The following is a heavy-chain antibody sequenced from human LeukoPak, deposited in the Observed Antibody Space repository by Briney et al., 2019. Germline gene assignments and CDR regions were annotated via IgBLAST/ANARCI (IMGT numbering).Heavy chain of an antibody. CDR1: GYTFTSYA. J-gene: IGHJ4*02. Sequence: SVKVSCKASGYTFTSYAMHWVRQAPGQGLEWMGGIIPIFGTANYAQKFQGRVTITTDESTSTAYMELSSLRSEDTAVYYCAREAKYDFWSGNLYYFDYWGQGTLVTVSS. CDR2: IIPIFGTA. D-gene: IGHD3-3*01. CDR3: AREAKYDFWSGNLYYFDY. V-gene: IGHV1-69*05.